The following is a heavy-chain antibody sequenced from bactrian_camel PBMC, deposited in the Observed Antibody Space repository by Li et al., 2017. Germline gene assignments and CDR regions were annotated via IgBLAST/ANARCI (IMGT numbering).Heavy chain of an antibody. Sequence: HVQLVESGGGSVQAGGSLRLSCAASGYIYRIYCMGWFRQAPGKEREGVAAIDSDGTTRYAESVVGRFTISKDNAKNTLYLQMNSLKPDDTAMYYCAATISALGSAFLLSGSTYGYWGQGTQVTV. D-gene: IGHD3*01. CDR2: IDSDGTT. J-gene: IGHJ4*01. CDR3: AATISALGSAFLLSGSTYGY. V-gene: IGHV3S53*01. CDR1: GYIYRIYC.